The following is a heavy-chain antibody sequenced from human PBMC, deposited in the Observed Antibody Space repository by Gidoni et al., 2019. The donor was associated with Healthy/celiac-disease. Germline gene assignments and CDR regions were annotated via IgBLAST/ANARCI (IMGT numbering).Heavy chain of an antibody. CDR3: ARDRHIPGRGDYFDY. CDR1: GVTFSSYA. J-gene: IGHJ4*02. CDR2: IIRIFGTA. V-gene: IGHV1-69*01. D-gene: IGHD2-2*02. Sequence: QVQLVQSGPEVKKPGSSVKVSCKASGVTFSSYAISWVRQAPGQGLEWMGGIIRIFGTANYEQKFKGRVTITADESTSTAYMELSSLRSEDTAVYYCARDRHIPGRGDYFDYWGQGTLVTVSS.